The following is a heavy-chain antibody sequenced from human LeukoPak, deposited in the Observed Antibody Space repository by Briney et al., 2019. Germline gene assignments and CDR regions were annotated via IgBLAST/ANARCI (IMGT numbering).Heavy chain of an antibody. J-gene: IGHJ5*02. CDR1: GGSISSGDYY. CDR3: AREVVAGFNWFDP. CDR2: IYYSGST. Sequence: PSQTLSLTCTVSGGSISSGDYYWRWIRQPPGRGLEWIGYIYYSGSTYYNPSLKTRVTISVDTSKNQFSLKLSSVTAADAAVYYCAREVVAGFNWFDPWGQGTLVTVSS. D-gene: IGHD2-15*01. V-gene: IGHV4-30-4*01.